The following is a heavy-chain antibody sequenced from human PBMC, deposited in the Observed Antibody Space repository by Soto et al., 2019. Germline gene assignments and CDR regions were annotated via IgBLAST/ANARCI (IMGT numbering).Heavy chain of an antibody. CDR1: GGSVSSGSYY. Sequence: PSETLSLTCTVSGGSVSSGSYYWSWIRQPPGKGLEWIGYIYYSGSTNYNPSLKSRVTISVDTSKNQSSLKLSSVTAADTAVYYCARVREAAGSLHYYFDYWGQGTLVTVSS. CDR2: IYYSGST. CDR3: ARVREAAGSLHYYFDY. J-gene: IGHJ4*02. V-gene: IGHV4-61*01. D-gene: IGHD6-13*01.